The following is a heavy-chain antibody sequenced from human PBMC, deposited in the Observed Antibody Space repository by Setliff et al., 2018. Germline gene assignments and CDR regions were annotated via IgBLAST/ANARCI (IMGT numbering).Heavy chain of an antibody. D-gene: IGHD6-6*01. Sequence: SETLSLTCAASGGSFTYYYWTWIRQPPGKGLEWIGEINYSGSTNYNPSLKSRVTISIDTSKNQFSLNLRSVTAADTAVYYCARGRNIEARLLDSWGQGNLVTVS. CDR3: ARGRNIEARLLDS. CDR1: GGSFTYYY. CDR2: INYSGST. V-gene: IGHV4-34*01. J-gene: IGHJ4*02.